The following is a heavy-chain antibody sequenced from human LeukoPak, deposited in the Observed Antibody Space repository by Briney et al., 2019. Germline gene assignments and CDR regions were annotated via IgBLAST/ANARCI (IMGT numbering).Heavy chain of an antibody. CDR1: GFTFSTYA. Sequence: GGSLRLSCAASGFTFSTYAMNWVRQAPGKGLEWVSIISVSDDNTYYADSVKGRFTISRDNSKNTLYLQMNSLRGEDTAIYYCAKGLSTDGYNWHYWGQGTLVTVSS. CDR2: ISVSDDNT. J-gene: IGHJ4*02. V-gene: IGHV3-23*01. D-gene: IGHD5-24*01. CDR3: AKGLSTDGYNWHY.